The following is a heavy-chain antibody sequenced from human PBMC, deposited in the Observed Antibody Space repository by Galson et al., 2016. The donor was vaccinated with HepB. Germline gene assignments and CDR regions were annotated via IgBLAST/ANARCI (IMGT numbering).Heavy chain of an antibody. D-gene: IGHD1-14*01. CDR2: IGWDDDE. V-gene: IGHV2-70*13. Sequence: PALVKPTQTLTLTCTFSGFSLTAIGMAITWIRQPPGRALEWLALIGWDDDEFYTPSLQARLSISKDTSKNQVVLTLTNVDPADTGTYYCARNHMAGYWYFDLWGRGALVTVSS. CDR1: GFSLTAIGMA. CDR3: ARNHMAGYWYFDL. J-gene: IGHJ2*01.